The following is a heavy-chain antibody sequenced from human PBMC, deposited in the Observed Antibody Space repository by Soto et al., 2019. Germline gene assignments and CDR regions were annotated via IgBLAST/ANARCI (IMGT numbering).Heavy chain of an antibody. Sequence: GGCLRLSCAASGVRFSNHWMDWVPQAPGKGLEWVADIKEDGSAKYYMDSVKGRFTISRDNSKNTLNLQMDNLRAEDTALYYCAKMVGAVAGHFDYWGQGTLVTVSS. CDR1: GVRFSNHW. CDR2: IKEDGSAK. V-gene: IGHV3-7*03. D-gene: IGHD6-19*01. J-gene: IGHJ4*02. CDR3: AKMVGAVAGHFDY.